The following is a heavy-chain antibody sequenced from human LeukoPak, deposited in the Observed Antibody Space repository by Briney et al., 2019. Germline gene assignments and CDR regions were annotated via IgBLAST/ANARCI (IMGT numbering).Heavy chain of an antibody. CDR1: GGSISRYY. J-gene: IGHJ4*02. CDR3: ARGRTFDN. CDR2: IYHRGST. V-gene: IGHV4-59*01. Sequence: SATLSLTCTVSGGSISRYYCSWIRQPPGKGLEWIGNIYHRGSTKYNPSLQSRVTISVDTSKNQFSLRLSSVTAADTAVYYCARGRTFDNWGQGTLVTVSS.